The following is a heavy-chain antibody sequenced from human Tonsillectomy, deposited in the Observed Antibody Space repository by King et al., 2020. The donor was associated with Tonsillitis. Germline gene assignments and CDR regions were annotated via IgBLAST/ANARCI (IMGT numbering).Heavy chain of an antibody. CDR2: IFHTGNT. J-gene: IGHJ4*02. V-gene: IGHV4-38-2*02. Sequence: QLQESGPGLVKPSETLSLTCTVSGDSIRNGYYWGWLRQSPGKGLEWIGSIFHTGNTYYTSSLESRVTMSVDTSKNQFSLNLKSVTAADTAVYFCARASGTYNFWGQGTLVTVSS. CDR3: ARASGTYNF. CDR1: GDSIRNGYY. D-gene: IGHD1-26*01.